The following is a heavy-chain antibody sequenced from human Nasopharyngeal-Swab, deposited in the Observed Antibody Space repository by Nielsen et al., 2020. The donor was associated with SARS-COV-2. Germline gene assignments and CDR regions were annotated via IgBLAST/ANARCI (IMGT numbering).Heavy chain of an antibody. CDR2: IKQDGSEK. V-gene: IGHV3-7*01. CDR3: ATCGGSSWYFDY. D-gene: IGHD6-13*01. J-gene: IGHJ4*02. Sequence: GGSLRLSCAASGFTLSSYWMSWVRQAPGKGLEWVASIKQDGSEKYYVDSVKGRFTISRDNAKNSLYLQMNSLRAEDTAVYYCATCGGSSWYFDYWGQGTLVTVSS. CDR1: GFTLSSYW.